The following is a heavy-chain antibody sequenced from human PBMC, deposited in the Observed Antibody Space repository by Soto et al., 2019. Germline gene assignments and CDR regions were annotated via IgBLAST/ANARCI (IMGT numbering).Heavy chain of an antibody. CDR1: GFTFSSYA. D-gene: IGHD2-8*01. CDR2: ISGSGGST. Sequence: PGGYVGLACAASGFTFSSYAMSWVRQAPEKGLEWVSAISGSGGSTYYADSVKGRFTISRDNSKNTLYLQMNSLRAEDTAVYYYAKPGYFTKGGGGGPAHYFEYRSQVSLVPV. CDR3: AKPGYFTKGGGGGPAHYFEY. J-gene: IGHJ4*02. V-gene: IGHV3-23*01.